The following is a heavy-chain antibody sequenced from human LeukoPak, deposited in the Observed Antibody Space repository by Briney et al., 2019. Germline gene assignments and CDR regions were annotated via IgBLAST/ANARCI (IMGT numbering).Heavy chain of an antibody. CDR3: ARASFLLDYGDYSAYFQH. Sequence: PGRSLRLSCAASGFTFSNYAMHWVRQAPGKGLDWVALISYDGSNKYFADSVKGRFTISRDNSKNTLYLQMNSLRAEDTAVYYCARASFLLDYGDYSAYFQHWGQGTLVTVSS. CDR1: GFTFSNYA. D-gene: IGHD4-17*01. J-gene: IGHJ1*01. V-gene: IGHV3-30-3*01. CDR2: ISYDGSNK.